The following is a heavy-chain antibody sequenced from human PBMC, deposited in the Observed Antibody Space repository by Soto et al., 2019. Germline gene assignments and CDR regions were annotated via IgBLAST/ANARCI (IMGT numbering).Heavy chain of an antibody. V-gene: IGHV3-13*04. J-gene: IGHJ3*02. CDR3: VRERNIQTIDALDM. CDR2: IGRSDDT. CDR1: GFIFSNYD. Sequence: GRSLRLSCAASGFIFSNYDMHWVRQRTGKGLEWVSAIGRSDDTYYSGSVKGRFTISREDVKSSLYLQMNSLSAGDTAVYYCVRERNIQTIDALDMWGQGTVVTV.